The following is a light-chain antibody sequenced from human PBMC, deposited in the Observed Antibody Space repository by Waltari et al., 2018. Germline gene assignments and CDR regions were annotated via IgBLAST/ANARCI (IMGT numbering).Light chain of an antibody. Sequence: EIVLTHSPATLSLSTEERATRPCRASQSVSSHLAWYQQKPGQAPRLLIYDASNRATGIPARFSGSWSGTDFTLNISSLEPEDFAVYYCQQRSNWPPITFGQGTRLEIK. CDR1: QSVSSH. V-gene: IGKV3-11*01. CDR3: QQRSNWPPIT. J-gene: IGKJ5*01. CDR2: DAS.